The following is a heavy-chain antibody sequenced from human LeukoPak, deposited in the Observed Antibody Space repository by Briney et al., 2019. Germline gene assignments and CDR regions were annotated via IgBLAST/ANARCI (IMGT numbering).Heavy chain of an antibody. D-gene: IGHD3-10*01. CDR2: INHSGST. J-gene: IGHJ4*02. CDR3: ARVSYYYGSGGVGYYFDY. CDR1: GGSLSGYY. V-gene: IGHV4-34*01. Sequence: PSETLSLTCAVYGGSLSGYYWSWIRQPPGKGLEWIGEINHSGSTNYNPSLKSRVTISVDTSKNQFSLKLSSATAADTAVYYCARVSYYYGSGGVGYYFDYWGQGTLVTVSS.